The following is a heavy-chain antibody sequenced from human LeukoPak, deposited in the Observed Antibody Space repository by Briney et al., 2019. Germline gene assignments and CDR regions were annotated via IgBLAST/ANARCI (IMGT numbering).Heavy chain of an antibody. D-gene: IGHD5-18*01. CDR1: GGSISSSSYY. Sequence: SETLSLTCTVSGGSISSSSYYWGWIRQPPGKGLEWIGSMYYSGAYSGSTYQNPSLKSRVTISVDTSKNQFSLKVTPVTAADTAVYYCARHTAMGSPLHHWGQGTRVTVSS. J-gene: IGHJ5*02. V-gene: IGHV4-39*01. CDR2: MYYSGAYSGST. CDR3: ARHTAMGSPLHH.